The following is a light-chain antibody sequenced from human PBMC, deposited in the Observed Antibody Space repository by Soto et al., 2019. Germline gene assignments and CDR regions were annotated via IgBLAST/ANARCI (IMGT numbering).Light chain of an antibody. Sequence: DIQMTQSPSSLSASIGDTVTITCRASQSIASFLNWLQLKPGKAPKLLISDTSTLQSGVPSRFSGGGSGTEFTLTIRSLQPADSALYFCLQDYSPLLAFGAGTRVEIK. CDR3: LQDYSPLLA. J-gene: IGKJ4*01. CDR1: QSIASF. CDR2: DTS. V-gene: IGKV1-39*01.